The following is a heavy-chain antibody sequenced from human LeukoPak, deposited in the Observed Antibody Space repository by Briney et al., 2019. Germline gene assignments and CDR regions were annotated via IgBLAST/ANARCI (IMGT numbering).Heavy chain of an antibody. V-gene: IGHV1-2*02. Sequence: GASVKVSCKASGYTFTGYYMHWVRQAPGQGLEWMGWINPNSGGTNYAQKFQGRVTMTRDTSISTAYMELSRLRSDDTAVYYCGRGPTYYDSRSGYRNWFDPWGQGTLVTVSS. CDR3: GRGPTYYDSRSGYRNWFDP. D-gene: IGHD3-3*01. CDR1: GYTFTGYY. J-gene: IGHJ5*02. CDR2: INPNSGGT.